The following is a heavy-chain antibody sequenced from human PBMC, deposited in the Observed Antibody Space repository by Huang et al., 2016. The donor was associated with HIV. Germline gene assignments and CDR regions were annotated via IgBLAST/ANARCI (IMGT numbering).Heavy chain of an antibody. J-gene: IGHJ4*02. CDR3: ARGSRQGKYYYGSGTAY. CDR1: GFTFSSYG. V-gene: IGHV3-74*01. Sequence: EVQLVESGGGLVQPGGSLRLSCAASGFTFSSYGMHWVRQVPGKGLGWVSTIKMDGSSTSYADSVKGRFTISRDNAKNTLYLQMNSLRAEDTAVYYCARGSRQGKYYYGSGTAYWGQGTLVTVSS. D-gene: IGHD3-10*01. CDR2: IKMDGSST.